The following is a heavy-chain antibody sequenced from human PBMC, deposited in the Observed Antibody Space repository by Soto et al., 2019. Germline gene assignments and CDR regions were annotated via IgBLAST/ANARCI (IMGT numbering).Heavy chain of an antibody. CDR3: ARDPRHVSGSFHLN. V-gene: IGHV1-69*08. CDR2: IIPILGIA. CDR1: GGTFSSYT. Sequence: QVQLVQSGAEVKKPGSSVKVSCKASGGTFSSYTISWVRQAPGQGLEWMGRIIPILGIANYAQKFQGRVTIPADKSTSTAYMELSSLRSEDTAVYYCARDPRHVSGSFHLNWGQGTLVTVSS. J-gene: IGHJ4*02. D-gene: IGHD3-10*01.